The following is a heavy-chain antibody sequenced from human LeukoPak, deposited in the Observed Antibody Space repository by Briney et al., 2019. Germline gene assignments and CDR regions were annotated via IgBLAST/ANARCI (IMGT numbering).Heavy chain of an antibody. V-gene: IGHV4-59*01. Sequence: PSETLSLTCTVSGGSISSYYWSWIRQPPGKGLEWIGYIYYSGSTNYNPSLKSRVTISVDTSKNQFSLKLSSVTAADTAVYYCATANSYSDAFDYWGQGTLVTVSS. D-gene: IGHD5-18*01. CDR2: IYYSGST. CDR1: GGSISSYY. CDR3: ATANSYSDAFDY. J-gene: IGHJ4*02.